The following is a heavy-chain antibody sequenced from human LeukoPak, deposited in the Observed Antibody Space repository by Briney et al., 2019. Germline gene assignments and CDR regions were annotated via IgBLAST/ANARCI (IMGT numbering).Heavy chain of an antibody. V-gene: IGHV4-59*01. CDR3: ASYPLRRDAFDI. D-gene: IGHD3-16*01. CDR2: IYSSGST. Sequence: SETLSLTCTVSGGSISSYYWSWIRQSPGKGLEWIGYIYSSGSTNSNPSLKSRVTISVDTSKNQFSLKLSSVTAADTAVYYCASYPLRRDAFDIWGQGTMVTVSS. J-gene: IGHJ3*02. CDR1: GGSISSYY.